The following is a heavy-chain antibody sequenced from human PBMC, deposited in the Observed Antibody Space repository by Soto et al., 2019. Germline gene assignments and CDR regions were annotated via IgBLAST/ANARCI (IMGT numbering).Heavy chain of an antibody. D-gene: IGHD2-8*02. J-gene: IGHJ5*02. CDR3: ARLKRWSRFDP. Sequence: SETLSLTCTVSGGSISSFCWSWIRQPPGEGLEWIGYIFFNGSSSYNPSLKSRVTISVDTSKNQFSLRLSSVTAADTAVYYCARLKRWSRFDPWGQGTLVTVSS. CDR1: GGSISSFC. V-gene: IGHV4-59*01. CDR2: IFFNGSS.